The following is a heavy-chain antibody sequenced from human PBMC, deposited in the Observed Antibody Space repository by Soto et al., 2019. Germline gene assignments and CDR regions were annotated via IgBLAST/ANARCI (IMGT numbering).Heavy chain of an antibody. D-gene: IGHD6-13*01. CDR2: ISYDGSNK. V-gene: IGHV3-30*18. J-gene: IGHJ5*02. CDR3: AKDPLSGIAAAIGWFDP. Sequence: QVQLEESGGGVVQPGRSLRLSCAASGFTFSSYGMHWVRQAPGKGLEWVAVISYDGSNKYYADSVKGRFTISRDNSKNTRYLQMNSLRAEDTAVYYCAKDPLSGIAAAIGWFDPWGQGALVTVSS. CDR1: GFTFSSYG.